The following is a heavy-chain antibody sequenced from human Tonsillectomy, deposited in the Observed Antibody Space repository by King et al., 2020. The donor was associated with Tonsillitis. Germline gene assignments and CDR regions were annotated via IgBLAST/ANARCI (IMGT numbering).Heavy chain of an antibody. Sequence: HVQLVESGGGVVQPGRSLRLSCAASGFTFSSYAMHWVRQAPGKGLEWVAVISYDGSKNYYADSVKGRFTISRDNSKNTLYLQMNSLRAEDTAVYYCASGQVAVAGHFDYWGQGTLVTVSS. D-gene: IGHD6-19*01. CDR3: ASGQVAVAGHFDY. J-gene: IGHJ4*02. CDR1: GFTFSSYA. CDR2: ISYDGSKN. V-gene: IGHV3-30*04.